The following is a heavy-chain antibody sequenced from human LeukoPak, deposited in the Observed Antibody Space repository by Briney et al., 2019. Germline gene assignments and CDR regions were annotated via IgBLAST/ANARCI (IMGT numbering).Heavy chain of an antibody. CDR1: GYTFTSYA. CDR2: INTNTGNP. D-gene: IGHD6-13*01. J-gene: IGHJ3*02. Sequence: ASVKVSCKASGYTFTSYAMSWVRQAPGQGLEWMGWINTNTGNPTYAQGFTGRFVFSLDTSVSTAYLQISSLKAEDTAVYYCARVGSSSWYGAFDIWGQGTMVTVSS. V-gene: IGHV7-4-1*02. CDR3: ARVGSSSWYGAFDI.